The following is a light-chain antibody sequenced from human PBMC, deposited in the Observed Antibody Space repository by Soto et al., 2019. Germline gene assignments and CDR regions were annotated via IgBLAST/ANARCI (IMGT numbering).Light chain of an antibody. CDR1: QTVSIN. Sequence: EIVMTQSPATLSVSPGERATLSCRASQTVSINLAWYQQKPGQGPRLLIYGASTRATGIPARFSGSGSGTEFSLTINSLQPEDFAIYYCQQSTNRPPWSFGQGTKVDIK. CDR3: QQSTNRPPWS. V-gene: IGKV3-15*01. CDR2: GAS. J-gene: IGKJ1*01.